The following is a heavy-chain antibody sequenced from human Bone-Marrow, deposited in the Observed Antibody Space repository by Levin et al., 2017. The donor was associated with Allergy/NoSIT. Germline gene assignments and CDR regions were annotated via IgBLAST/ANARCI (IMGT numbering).Heavy chain of an antibody. CDR2: ITFEGTQT. D-gene: IGHD1-26*01. J-gene: IGHJ4*02. V-gene: IGHV3-30*18. CDR3: AKDYYSGGSYMGPGDY. CDR1: GYFFDSSG. Sequence: LSLTCAGSGYFFDSSGMHWVRRAPGKGLEWVAVITFEGTQTYYADSVKGRFTVSRDNSERTVYLEMNSLRPEDTAVYYCAKDYYSGGSYMGPGDYWGQGTQVTVSA.